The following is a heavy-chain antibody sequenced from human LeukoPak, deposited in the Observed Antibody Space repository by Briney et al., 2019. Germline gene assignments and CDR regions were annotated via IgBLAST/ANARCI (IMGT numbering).Heavy chain of an antibody. J-gene: IGHJ4*02. D-gene: IGHD5-18*01. CDR3: ARHLPGGAMAPHFDS. Sequence: SETLSLTCTVSGGSINTITYYWSWIRQPPGKGLEWIGSIHYSGSTYYNPSLKSRVAISVDTSKNQFSLRLNSVAAADTSVYYCARHLPGGAMAPHFDSWGQGALVSVSS. V-gene: IGHV4-39*01. CDR2: IHYSGST. CDR1: GGSINTITYY.